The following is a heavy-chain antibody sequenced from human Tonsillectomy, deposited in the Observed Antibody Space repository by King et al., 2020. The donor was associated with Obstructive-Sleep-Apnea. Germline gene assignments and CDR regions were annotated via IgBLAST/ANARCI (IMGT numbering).Heavy chain of an antibody. V-gene: IGHV3-30*04. D-gene: IGHD2-15*01. CDR2: ISYDGSNK. CDR1: GFTFSSYA. CDR3: ARVGSRGAFDI. J-gene: IGHJ3*02. Sequence: VQLVESGGGVVQPGRSLRLSCAASGFTFSSYAMHWVRQAPGKGLEWVVVISYDGSNKYYADSVKGRFTISRDNSKNTLYLQMNSLRAEDTAVYYCARVGSRGAFDIWGQGTMVTVSS.